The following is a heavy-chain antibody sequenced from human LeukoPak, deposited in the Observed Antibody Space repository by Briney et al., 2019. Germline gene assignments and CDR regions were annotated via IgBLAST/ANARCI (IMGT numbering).Heavy chain of an antibody. CDR3: ARDRYCSGGSCYDWFDP. CDR1: GFTFSSYS. D-gene: IGHD2-15*01. CDR2: ISSSSSYI. J-gene: IGHJ5*02. Sequence: GGSLRLSCSASGFTFSSYSMNWVRQAPGKGLEWVSSISSSSSYIYYADSVKGRFTISRDNAKNSLYLQMNSLRAEDTAVYYCARDRYCSGGSCYDWFDPWGQGTLVTVS. V-gene: IGHV3-21*01.